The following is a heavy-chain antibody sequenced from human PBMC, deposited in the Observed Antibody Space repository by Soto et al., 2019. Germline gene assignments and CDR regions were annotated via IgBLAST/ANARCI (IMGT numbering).Heavy chain of an antibody. V-gene: IGHV3-30*03. Sequence: PGGSLRLSCAASGFTFRSYAMHWVRQAPGKGLEWVAVISYDGVTIYHADSVKGRFTISRDNSKDTLYLQMESLRAADTAVYYCARGNNTNWYYYYFGMDVWGQGNTVNVS. D-gene: IGHD1-1*01. CDR2: ISYDGVTI. CDR3: ARGNNTNWYYYYFGMDV. J-gene: IGHJ6*02. CDR1: GFTFRSYA.